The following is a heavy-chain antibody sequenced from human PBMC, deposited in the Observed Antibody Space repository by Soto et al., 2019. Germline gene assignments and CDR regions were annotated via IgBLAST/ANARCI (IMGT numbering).Heavy chain of an antibody. J-gene: IGHJ4*02. CDR1: GGTFSSYA. CDR2: IIPIFGTA. CDR3: AKEKDYYDSSGYYYSLGYFDY. V-gene: IGHV1-69*01. Sequence: QVQLVQSGAEVKKPGSSVKVSCKASGGTFSSYAISWVRHAPGQGLEWMGGIIPIFGTANYAQKFQGRVTITADESTSTAYMELSSLRSEDTAVYYCAKEKDYYDSSGYYYSLGYFDYWGQGTLVTVSS. D-gene: IGHD3-22*01.